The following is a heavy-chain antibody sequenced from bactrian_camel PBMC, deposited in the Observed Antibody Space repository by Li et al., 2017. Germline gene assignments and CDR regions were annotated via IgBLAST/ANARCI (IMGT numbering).Heavy chain of an antibody. CDR1: GYTVSSTR. V-gene: IGHV3S40*01. CDR3: ARGSMYEY. CDR2: IYTGDSST. J-gene: IGHJ4*01. Sequence: DVQLVESGGGSVQAGGSLRLSCAASGYTVSSTRMGWFRQAPGKEREGVASIYTGDSSTWYVDSVKGRTTISRDNAKDTVYLQVNSLKSEDTTQYYCARGSMYEYWGQGTQVTVS. D-gene: IGHD6*01.